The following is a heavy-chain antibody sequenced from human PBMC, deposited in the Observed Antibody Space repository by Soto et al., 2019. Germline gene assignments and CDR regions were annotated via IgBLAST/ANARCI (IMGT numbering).Heavy chain of an antibody. CDR3: AIDSDYSYYFDY. V-gene: IGHV4-31*03. J-gene: IGHJ4*02. CDR1: GGSISSGGYY. D-gene: IGHD4-4*01. CDR2: IYHSGST. Sequence: QVQLQESGPGLVKPSQTLSLTCTVSGGSISSGGYYWSWIRQHPGQGLEWIGYIYHSGSTYYNPSLKSRVNISVDTSKNQFSLKLSSVTAADTVVYYCAIDSDYSYYFDYWGQGTLVTVSS.